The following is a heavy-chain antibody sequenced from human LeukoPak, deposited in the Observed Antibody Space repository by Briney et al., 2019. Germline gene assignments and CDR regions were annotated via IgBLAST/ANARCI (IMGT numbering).Heavy chain of an antibody. J-gene: IGHJ3*02. V-gene: IGHV4-59*01. CDR3: ARVVTTVDAFDI. D-gene: IGHD4-17*01. CDR1: GGSINNYY. Sequence: PSETLSLTCTVSGGSINNYYWSWIRQSPGKGLEWIGYIYYGGSTNYNPSLKSRVTISVDTSKNHFSLTLSSVTAADTAVYYCARVVTTVDAFDIWGQGTMVTVSS. CDR2: IYYGGST.